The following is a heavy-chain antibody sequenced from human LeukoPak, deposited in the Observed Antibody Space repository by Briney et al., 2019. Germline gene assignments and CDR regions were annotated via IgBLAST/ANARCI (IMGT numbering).Heavy chain of an antibody. Sequence: PSETLSLTCTVSGGSISSSSYYWGWIRQPPGKGLEWIGSIYYSGSTYYNPSLKSRVTMSVDTSKNQFSLKLSSVTAADTAVYYCARVVVGGIDYWGQGTLVTVSS. D-gene: IGHD1-26*01. V-gene: IGHV4-39*07. J-gene: IGHJ4*02. CDR2: IYYSGST. CDR3: ARVVVGGIDY. CDR1: GGSISSSSYY.